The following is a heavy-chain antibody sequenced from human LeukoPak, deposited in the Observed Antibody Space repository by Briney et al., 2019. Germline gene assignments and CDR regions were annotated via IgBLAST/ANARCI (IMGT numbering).Heavy chain of an antibody. CDR2: IYYSGST. Sequence: SETLSLTCTVSGGSISSGGYDWSWIRQHPGKGLEWIGYIYYSGSTYYNPSLKSRVTISLDTSRNQLSLKLTSATAADTAVYYCTGAIKWLAHEIWGRGSLVTVSS. CDR3: TGAIKWLAHEI. D-gene: IGHD5-12*01. V-gene: IGHV4-31*03. J-gene: IGHJ4*01. CDR1: GGSISSGGYD.